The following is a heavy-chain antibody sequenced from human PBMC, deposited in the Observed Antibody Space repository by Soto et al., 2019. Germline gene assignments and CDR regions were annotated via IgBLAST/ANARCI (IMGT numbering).Heavy chain of an antibody. CDR2: TNQDGSQK. J-gene: IGHJ4*02. CDR1: GSTVSRDW. D-gene: IGHD1-26*01. CDR3: SGGVGDAF. Sequence: ESHLVESGGGLVQTGGSLRLSCAISGSTVSRDWMNWVRQAPGKGLEWVAHTNQDGSQKYYVDSVKGRFTISRDNAKKSLYLEMNSLRAGDTAMYYCSGGVGDAFWGQGTLVTVSS. V-gene: IGHV3-7*01.